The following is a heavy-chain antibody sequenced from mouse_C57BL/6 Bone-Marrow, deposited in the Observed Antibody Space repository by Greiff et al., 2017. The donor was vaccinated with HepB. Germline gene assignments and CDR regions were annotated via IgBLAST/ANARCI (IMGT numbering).Heavy chain of an antibody. J-gene: IGHJ2*01. CDR1: GFSLTSYG. CDR3: ARHAYGSSLYFDY. CDR2: IWSDGST. Sequence: VKLMESGPGLVAPSQSLSITCTVSGFSLTSYGVHWVRQPPGKGLEWLVVIWSDGSTTYNSALKSRLSISKDNSKSQVFLKMNSLQTDDTAMYYCARHAYGSSLYFDYWGQGTTLTVSS. V-gene: IGHV2-6-1*01. D-gene: IGHD1-1*01.